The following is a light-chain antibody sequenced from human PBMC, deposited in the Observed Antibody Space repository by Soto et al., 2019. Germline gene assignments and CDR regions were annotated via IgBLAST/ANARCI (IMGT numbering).Light chain of an antibody. CDR2: GAS. J-gene: IGKJ2*02. CDR3: QQYNKWPPWT. Sequence: EIVMTQSPATLSVSPGERATLSCRASQSVSSNLDWYQQKPGQAPRLLIYGASTRATGIPARFSGSGSGTEFTLTISSLQSEDFAVYYCQQYNKWPPWTFGQGTKLELK. V-gene: IGKV3-15*01. CDR1: QSVSSN.